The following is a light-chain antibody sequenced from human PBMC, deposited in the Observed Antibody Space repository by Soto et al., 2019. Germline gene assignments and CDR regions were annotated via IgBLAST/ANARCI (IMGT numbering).Light chain of an antibody. V-gene: IGKV3-20*01. CDR1: QSVSIK. CDR3: QQYGSSLRT. Sequence: EVVLTQSPATLSVSPWERATLSCRASQSVSIKLAWYQQKPGQAPRLLIYGASSRATGIPDRFSGSGSGTDFTLTISRLEPEDFAVYYCQQYGSSLRTFGQGTKVDI. CDR2: GAS. J-gene: IGKJ1*01.